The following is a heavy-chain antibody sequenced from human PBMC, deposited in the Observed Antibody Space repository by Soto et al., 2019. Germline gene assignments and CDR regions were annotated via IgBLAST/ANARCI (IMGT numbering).Heavy chain of an antibody. V-gene: IGHV5-51*01. CDR3: ARLSPSEKWFDP. Sequence: PGESLKISCKGYGYSFNSYWMAWVRQMPGKGLEWMGIIYPGDSDTRYSPSFQGQVTISADKSINTAYLQWSSLKASDTAMYYCARLSPSEKWFDPWGQGTLVTVS. J-gene: IGHJ5*02. CDR1: GYSFNSYW. CDR2: IYPGDSDT.